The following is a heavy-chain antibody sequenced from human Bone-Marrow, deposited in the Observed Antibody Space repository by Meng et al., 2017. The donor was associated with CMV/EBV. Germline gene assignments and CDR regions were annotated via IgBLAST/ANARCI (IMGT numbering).Heavy chain of an antibody. CDR1: GFTLATYA. CDR3: IRDTNWSFDS. V-gene: IGHV3-74*01. J-gene: IGHJ4*02. D-gene: IGHD1-1*01. Sequence: GGSLKISCAASGFTLATYAMHWVRQPPGKGLLWVSRIYTDGTITTYADSVKGRFTISSNNTKNALYLQMNSLRPEDTAVYYCIRDTNWSFDSWGQGTLVTVSS. CDR2: IYTDGTIT.